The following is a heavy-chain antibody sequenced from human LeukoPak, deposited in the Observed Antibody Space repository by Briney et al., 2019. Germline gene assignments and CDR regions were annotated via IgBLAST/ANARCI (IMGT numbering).Heavy chain of an antibody. V-gene: IGHV1-69*13. J-gene: IGHJ6*02. CDR2: IIPIFGTA. CDR3: ARAPRYCSSTSCPRTYYYYYGMDV. CDR1: GYTFTGYY. D-gene: IGHD2-2*01. Sequence: ASVKVSCKASGYTFTGYYMHWVRQAPGQGLEWMGGIIPIFGTANYAQKFQGRVTITADESTSTAYMELSSLRSEDTAVYYCARAPRYCSSTSCPRTYYYYYGMDVWGQGTTVTVSS.